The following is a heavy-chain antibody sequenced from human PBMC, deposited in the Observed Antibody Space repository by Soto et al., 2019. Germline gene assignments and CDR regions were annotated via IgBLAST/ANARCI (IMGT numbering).Heavy chain of an antibody. CDR2: ISVYNGNI. D-gene: IGHD3-10*01. CDR1: GYMFNTYG. CDR3: ARTYGSGDYFLPFEY. V-gene: IGHV1-18*01. Sequence: QVQLLQSGAEVKKPGASVKVSCKASGYMFNTYGITCVRQAPGQGLEWMGWISVYNGNIDYAQKFEGRVTMTIDTSTSTAYMELKSLTSDDTAVYYCARTYGSGDYFLPFEYWGQGTPVSVSS. J-gene: IGHJ4*02.